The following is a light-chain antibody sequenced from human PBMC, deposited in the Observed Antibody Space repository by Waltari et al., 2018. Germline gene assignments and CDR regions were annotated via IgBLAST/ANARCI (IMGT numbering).Light chain of an antibody. CDR1: QTVPNK. CDR3: QQYNNWPLT. J-gene: IGKJ3*01. V-gene: IGKV3-15*01. Sequence: DIMMTQSPATLSVSPGDRATLPCGARQTVPNKLAWYQQKPGQAPRLLIHDASTRATGIPSRFSGSRSGTEFTLTITSLQSEDFGIYYCQQYNNWPLTFGPGTKVEIK. CDR2: DAS.